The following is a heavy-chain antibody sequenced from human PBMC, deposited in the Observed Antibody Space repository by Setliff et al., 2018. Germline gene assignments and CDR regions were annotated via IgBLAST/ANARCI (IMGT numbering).Heavy chain of an antibody. D-gene: IGHD4-17*01. Sequence: PGGSLRLSCAASGFTFRDYTMAWVRQAPGKGLEWVAGVIQVGNGYYADSMKGRSVISRDNSGNSCFLQLNNLRPEDTATYYCVKDRVNDGVWDFDSWGQGIVVTV. CDR3: VKDRVNDGVWDFDS. J-gene: IGHJ4*02. V-gene: IGHV3-23*01. CDR2: VIQVGNG. CDR1: GFTFRDYT.